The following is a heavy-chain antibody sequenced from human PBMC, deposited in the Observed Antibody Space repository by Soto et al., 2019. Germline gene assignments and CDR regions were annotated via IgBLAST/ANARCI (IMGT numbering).Heavy chain of an antibody. Sequence: PGGSLRLSCAASGFTFSTYAMHWVRQAPGKGLEWVALISYDGSIKVYADSVKGRFTVSRDNSKNTLYLQMNSLRTDDAAIFYCARDRVTTTVDYYYGMDVWGQGTTVTVSS. D-gene: IGHD1-1*01. CDR3: ARDRVTTTVDYYYGMDV. J-gene: IGHJ6*02. V-gene: IGHV3-30-3*01. CDR1: GFTFSTYA. CDR2: ISYDGSIK.